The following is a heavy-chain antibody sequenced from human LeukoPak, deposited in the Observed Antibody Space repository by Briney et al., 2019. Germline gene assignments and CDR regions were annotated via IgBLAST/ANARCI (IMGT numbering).Heavy chain of an antibody. CDR2: IYYSGST. CDR1: GGSISSSSYY. CDR3: ARSSYRRITMIVVPKAPENWLDP. V-gene: IGHV4-39*01. Sequence: SETLSLTCTVSGGSISSSSYYWGWIRQPPGKGLEWIGSIYYSGSTYYNPSLKSRVTISVDTSKNQFSLKLSSVTAADTAVYYCARSSYRRITMIVVPKAPENWLDPWGQGTLVTVSS. J-gene: IGHJ5*02. D-gene: IGHD3-22*01.